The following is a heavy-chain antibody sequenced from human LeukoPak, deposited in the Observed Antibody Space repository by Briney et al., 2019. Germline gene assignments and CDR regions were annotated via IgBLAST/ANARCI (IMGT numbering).Heavy chain of an antibody. V-gene: IGHV3-53*01. J-gene: IGHJ3*02. Sequence: GGSLRLSCAASGFTVSNKYMSWVRQAPGKGLEWVSLIYSGGSTDYADSAKGRFTISRDNSKNTLYLQMNSLRAEDTAVYYCARGGDIVGTSRSAFEIWGQRTMVTVSS. CDR2: IYSGGST. CDR1: GFTVSNKY. CDR3: ARGGDIVGTSRSAFEI. D-gene: IGHD1-26*01.